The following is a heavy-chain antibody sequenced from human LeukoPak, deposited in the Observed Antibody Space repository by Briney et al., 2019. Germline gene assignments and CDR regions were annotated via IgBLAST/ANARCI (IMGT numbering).Heavy chain of an antibody. D-gene: IGHD3-22*01. CDR3: ARDYYYDSSGDYYAMDV. Sequence: PGGSLRLSCAASGFTFSSFGMHWVRQAPGKGLEWVAVIWYDASNKYYADSVKGRFTISRDNSKNTLFLQMNSLRDDDTAVYYCARDYYYDSSGDYYAMDVWGQGTTVTVSS. V-gene: IGHV3-33*01. CDR1: GFTFSSFG. J-gene: IGHJ6*02. CDR2: IWYDASNK.